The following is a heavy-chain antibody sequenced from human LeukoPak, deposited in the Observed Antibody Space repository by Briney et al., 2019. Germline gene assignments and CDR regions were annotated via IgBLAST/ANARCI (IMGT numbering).Heavy chain of an antibody. V-gene: IGHV3-30*18. D-gene: IGHD5-18*01. CDR3: AKDKRDTAMVIEY. CDR1: GFTFSSYG. J-gene: IGHJ4*02. Sequence: PGRSLRLSCAASGFTFSSYGMHWVRQAPGKGLEWVAVISYDGSNKCYADSVKGRFTISRDNSKNTLYLQMNSLRAEDTAVYYCAKDKRDTAMVIEYRGQGTLVTVSS. CDR2: ISYDGSNK.